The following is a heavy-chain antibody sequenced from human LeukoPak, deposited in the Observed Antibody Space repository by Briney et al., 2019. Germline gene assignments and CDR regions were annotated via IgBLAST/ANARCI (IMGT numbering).Heavy chain of an antibody. CDR2: IHEDGSDK. D-gene: IGHD5-24*01. CDR3: ARTLRLHTPRAFDI. CDR1: GCTFSSYW. J-gene: IGHJ3*02. V-gene: IGHV3-7*05. Sequence: GGSLRLSCVVSGCTFSSYWMNWVRQAPGRGLEWVANIHEDGSDKYYVDSVKGRFTISRDNAKNSLYLQMNSLRAEDTAVYYCARTLRLHTPRAFDIWGQGTMVTVSS.